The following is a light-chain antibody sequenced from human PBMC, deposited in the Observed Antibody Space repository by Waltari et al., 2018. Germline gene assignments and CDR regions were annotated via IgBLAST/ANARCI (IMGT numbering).Light chain of an antibody. Sequence: DIQMTQSPSSLSASVGDRVTITCRASQTIGSYLIWYQHKPGKAPKVLIYAASSLQSGVPSRFSGSGSGTDFTLTISSLRPEDFATYYCHQTYSSPQTFGQGTKLEIK. J-gene: IGKJ2*01. V-gene: IGKV1-39*01. CDR2: AAS. CDR3: HQTYSSPQT. CDR1: QTIGSY.